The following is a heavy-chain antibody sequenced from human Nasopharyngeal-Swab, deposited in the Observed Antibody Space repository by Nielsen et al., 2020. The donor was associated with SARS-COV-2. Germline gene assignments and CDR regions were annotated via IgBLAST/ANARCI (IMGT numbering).Heavy chain of an antibody. J-gene: IGHJ3*01. CDR2: ISYDGNIK. V-gene: IGHV3-30*18. Sequence: GESLKISCAASGFTFSNYGMHWVRQAPGKGLEWVAVISYDGNIKSYADSVRGRFLISIDNSHNTLYLQMSRLRTEDRAVYYCAKAFGEDQLAEDAFDAWGQGTMVTVSS. CDR3: AKAFGEDQLAEDAFDA. CDR1: GFTFSNYG. D-gene: IGHD3-16*01.